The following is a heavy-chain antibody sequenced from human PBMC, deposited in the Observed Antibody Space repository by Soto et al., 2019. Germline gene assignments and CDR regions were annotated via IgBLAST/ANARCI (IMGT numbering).Heavy chain of an antibody. V-gene: IGHV3-21*01. D-gene: IGHD2-2*01. CDR3: ARGAIDYFDY. CDR2: ISSSSSYI. J-gene: IGHJ4*02. CDR1: GFTFSSYS. Sequence: GGSLRLSCVASGFTFSSYSMNWVRQAPGKGLEWVSSISSSSSYIYYADSVKGRFTISRDNAKNSLYLQMNSLRAEDTAVYYCARGAIDYFDYWGQGTLVTVSS.